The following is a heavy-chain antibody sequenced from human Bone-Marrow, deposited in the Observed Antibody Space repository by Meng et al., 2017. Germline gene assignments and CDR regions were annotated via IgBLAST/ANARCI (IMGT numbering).Heavy chain of an antibody. CDR3: ARGFRIQLWLLDY. V-gene: IGHV3-33*01. CDR1: GFTFSSYG. CDR2: IWYDGSNK. J-gene: IGHJ4*02. Sequence: GESLKISCAASGFTFSSYGMHWVRQAPGKGLEWVAVIWYDGSNKYYADSVKGRFTISRDNSKHTLYLQMNSLRAEDTAVYYCARGFRIQLWLLDYWGQGTLVTVSS. D-gene: IGHD5-18*01.